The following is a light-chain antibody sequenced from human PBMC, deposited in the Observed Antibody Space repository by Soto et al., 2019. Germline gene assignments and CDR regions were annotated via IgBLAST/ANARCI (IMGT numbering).Light chain of an antibody. V-gene: IGLV1-51*01. CDR3: GTWDSSLSVVV. CDR2: DNN. Sequence: QSVLTQPPSVSAAPGQKVTISCPGSRSNIGNNFVSWYQQLPGTAPKLLIYDNNKRPSGIPDRFSGSKSGTSAILGITGLQTGDEADYYCGTWDSSLSVVVFGGGTKVTVL. CDR1: RSNIGNNF. J-gene: IGLJ3*02.